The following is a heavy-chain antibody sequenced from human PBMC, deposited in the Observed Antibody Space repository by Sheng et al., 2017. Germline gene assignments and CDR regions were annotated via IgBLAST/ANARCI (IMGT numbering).Heavy chain of an antibody. CDR2: MRGDGINK. V-gene: IGHV3-23*04. CDR1: GFRIDNYA. CDR3: GRDPNGDYLGAFDM. J-gene: IGHJ3*02. D-gene: IGHD4-17*01. Sequence: EVQLVESGGGLVQPGGSLRLSCLASGFRIDNYAMTWVRQAPGTGLEWVSSMRGDGINKYYADSVEGRFTMSRDTSKNTLYLNMNSLRADDTAVYYCGRDPNGDYLGAFDMWGQGTMVSVSS.